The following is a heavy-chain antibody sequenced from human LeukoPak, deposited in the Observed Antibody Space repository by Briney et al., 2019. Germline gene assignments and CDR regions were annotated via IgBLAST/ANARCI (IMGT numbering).Heavy chain of an antibody. CDR3: AGEKFNYDLLHYFDY. CDR1: GYSISSGYY. Sequence: QPSETLSLTCAVSGYSISSGYYWGWIRQPPGKGLEWIGSIYHSGSTYYNPSLKSRVTISVDTSKNQFSLKLSSVTAADTAVYYCAGEKFNYDLLHYFDYWGQGTLVTVSS. D-gene: IGHD3-16*01. J-gene: IGHJ4*02. CDR2: IYHSGST. V-gene: IGHV4-38-2*02.